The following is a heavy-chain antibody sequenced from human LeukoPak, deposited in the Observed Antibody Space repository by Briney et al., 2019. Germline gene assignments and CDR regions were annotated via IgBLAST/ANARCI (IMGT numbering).Heavy chain of an antibody. CDR3: ARGLYYFDY. D-gene: IGHD2-15*01. Sequence: ASVKVSCKASGYTFTDYYIHWVRQAPGQGLEWMGRINPNSGGTDYAQKFQGSVTMTRDTSISTAYMELTRPRSDDTAVYYCARGLYYFDYWGQGTLVTVSS. CDR2: INPNSGGT. CDR1: GYTFTDYY. J-gene: IGHJ4*02. V-gene: IGHV1-2*06.